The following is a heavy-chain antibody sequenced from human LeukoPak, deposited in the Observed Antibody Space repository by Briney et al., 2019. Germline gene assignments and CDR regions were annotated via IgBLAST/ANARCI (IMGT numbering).Heavy chain of an antibody. V-gene: IGHV4-30-4*08. CDR2: IYYTGNT. CDR1: GDSISSGDYY. J-gene: IGHJ5*02. Sequence: SQTLSLTCTVSGDSISSGDYYWSWIRQPLGKGLEWIGYIYYTGNTYYNPSLKSRVTISADTSKNQFSLKLTPVTAADTAVYYCARVGLHSGSYYWFDPWGQGTLVTVSS. CDR3: ARVGLHSGSYYWFDP. D-gene: IGHD1-26*01.